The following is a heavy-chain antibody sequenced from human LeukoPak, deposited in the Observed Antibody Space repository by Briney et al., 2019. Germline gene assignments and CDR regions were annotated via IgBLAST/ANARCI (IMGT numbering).Heavy chain of an antibody. Sequence: SETLSLTCTVSGGSISSGSYYWSWIRQPAGKGLEWIGRIYTSGSTNYNPSLKSRVTISVDTSKNQFSLKLSSVTAADTAVYYCARESTTYYYGSGSPRLEGLTTYMDVWGKGTTVTISS. J-gene: IGHJ6*03. D-gene: IGHD3-10*01. V-gene: IGHV4-61*02. CDR3: ARESTTYYYGSGSPRLEGLTTYMDV. CDR1: GGSISSGSYY. CDR2: IYTSGST.